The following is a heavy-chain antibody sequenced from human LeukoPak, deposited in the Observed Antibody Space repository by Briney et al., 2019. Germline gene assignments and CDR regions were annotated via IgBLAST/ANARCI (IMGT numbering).Heavy chain of an antibody. D-gene: IGHD3-10*01. CDR3: ARPLWFGDPTFDYYMDV. CDR2: IIPIFGTA. V-gene: IGHV1-69*05. J-gene: IGHJ6*03. Sequence: SVKVSCKASGGTFSSYAISWVRQAPGQGLEWMGGIIPIFGTANYAQKFQGRVTITTDESTSTAYMELSSLRSEDTAVYYCARPLWFGDPTFDYYMDVWGKGTTVTVSS. CDR1: GGTFSSYA.